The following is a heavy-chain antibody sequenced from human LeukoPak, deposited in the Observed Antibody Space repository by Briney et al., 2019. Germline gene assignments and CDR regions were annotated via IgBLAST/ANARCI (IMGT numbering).Heavy chain of an antibody. CDR2: IYYSGST. Sequence: PSETLSLTCTVSGGSISSYYWSWIRQPPGKGLEWIGYIYYSGSTNYNPSLKSRVTISVDTSKNQFSLKLSSLRSEDTAVYYCASLYGGDYNLYYYGMDVWGQGTTVTVSS. CDR3: ASLYGGDYNLYYYGMDV. J-gene: IGHJ6*02. D-gene: IGHD4-17*01. V-gene: IGHV4-59*01. CDR1: GGSISSYY.